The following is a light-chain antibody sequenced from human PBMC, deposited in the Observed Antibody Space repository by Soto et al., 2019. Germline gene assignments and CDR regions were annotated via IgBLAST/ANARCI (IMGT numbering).Light chain of an antibody. J-gene: IGKJ1*01. CDR2: GAS. Sequence: EIVMTQSPATLSLSPGERATLSCRASQTISNNLVWYQQRPGQAPRLLIYGASSRATGIPVRFSGSGSGTEFTLTITSLQSEDFAVYYCQQYNDWPRTFGQGTKVDIK. CDR1: QTISNN. V-gene: IGKV3-15*01. CDR3: QQYNDWPRT.